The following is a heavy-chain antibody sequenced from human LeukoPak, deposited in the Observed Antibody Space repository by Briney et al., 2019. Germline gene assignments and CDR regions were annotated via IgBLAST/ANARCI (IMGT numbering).Heavy chain of an antibody. CDR1: GFTFSNYW. CDR2: IKRDGRDK. D-gene: IGHD1-20*01. CDR3: ARESRITGTTTSGFDI. V-gene: IGHV3-7*01. J-gene: IGHJ3*02. Sequence: GGSLRLSCVASGFTFSNYWMSWVRQAPGKGLEWVANIKRDGRDKNSVDSVKGRFTISRDNAKNSMFLQMNSLRVEDTAVYYCARESRITGTTTSGFDIWGQGTMITVSS.